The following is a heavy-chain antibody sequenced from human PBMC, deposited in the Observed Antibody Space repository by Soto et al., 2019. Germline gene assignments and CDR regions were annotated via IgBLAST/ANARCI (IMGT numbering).Heavy chain of an antibody. J-gene: IGHJ6*03. D-gene: IGHD6-6*01. CDR3: VRSSIAARYYYYYDMDV. CDR2: IYYSGST. Sequence: SETLSLTCTVSGGSISSYYWSWIRQPPGKGLEWIGYIYYSGSTNDNPYLKSRVTISVDTSKNQFYLKLSSVTAADTAVYYCVRSSIAARYYYYYDMDVWGKGTTVTVSS. V-gene: IGHV4-59*01. CDR1: GGSISSYY.